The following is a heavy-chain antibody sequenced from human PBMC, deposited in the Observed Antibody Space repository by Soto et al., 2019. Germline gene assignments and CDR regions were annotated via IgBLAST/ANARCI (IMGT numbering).Heavy chain of an antibody. CDR1: GFTFSTYE. Sequence: GGSLSLSCAASGFTFSTYEMNWVRQAPGKGLEWVSYISDSGTIIYYADSVKGRFTISRDNAKNSLYLQMNSLRAEDTAVYYCARDEGSSSWPKTFDYWGQGTLVTSPQ. CDR3: ARDEGSSSWPKTFDY. J-gene: IGHJ4*02. D-gene: IGHD6-13*01. CDR2: ISDSGTII. V-gene: IGHV3-48*03.